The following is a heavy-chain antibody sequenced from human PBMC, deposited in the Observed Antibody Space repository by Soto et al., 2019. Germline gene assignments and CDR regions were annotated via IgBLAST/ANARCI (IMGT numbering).Heavy chain of an antibody. CDR3: AADRCSSTSCYPFDY. CDR2: IVVGSGNT. V-gene: IGHV1-58*01. J-gene: IGHJ4*02. D-gene: IGHD2-2*01. Sequence: SVKVSCKASGFTFTSSAVQWVRQALAQRLEWIGWIVVGSGNTNYAQKFQERVTITRDMSTSTAYMELSSLRSEDTAVYYCAADRCSSTSCYPFDYWGQGTLVTVSS. CDR1: GFTFTSSA.